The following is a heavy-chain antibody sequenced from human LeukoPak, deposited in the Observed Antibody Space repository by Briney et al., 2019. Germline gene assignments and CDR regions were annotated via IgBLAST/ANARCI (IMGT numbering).Heavy chain of an antibody. Sequence: SVKVSCKASGGTFSSYAISWVRQAPGQGLEWMGGIIPIFGTANYAQKFQGRVTIPTDESTSTAYMELSSLRSEDTAVYYCARATYGGNNDAFDIWGQGTMVTVSS. D-gene: IGHD4-23*01. CDR2: IIPIFGTA. J-gene: IGHJ3*02. CDR3: ARATYGGNNDAFDI. V-gene: IGHV1-69*05. CDR1: GGTFSSYA.